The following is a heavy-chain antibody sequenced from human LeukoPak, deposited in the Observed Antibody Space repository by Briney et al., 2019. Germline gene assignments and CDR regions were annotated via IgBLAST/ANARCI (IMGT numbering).Heavy chain of an antibody. CDR1: GGSISSGGYY. J-gene: IGHJ4*02. Sequence: SQTLSLTCTVSGGSISSGGYYWSWIRQHPGKGLEWIGYIYYSGSTYYNPSLKSRVTISVDTSKNQFSLKLSSVTAADTAVYYCARVASVVAPSLFDYWGQGTLVTVSS. V-gene: IGHV4-31*03. CDR2: IYYSGST. CDR3: ARVASVVAPSLFDY. D-gene: IGHD2-15*01.